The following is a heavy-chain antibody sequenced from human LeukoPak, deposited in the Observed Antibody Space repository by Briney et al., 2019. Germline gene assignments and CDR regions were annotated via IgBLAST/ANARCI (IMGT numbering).Heavy chain of an antibody. CDR3: ARALGFMTTVVTPDY. J-gene: IGHJ4*02. D-gene: IGHD4-23*01. Sequence: ASVKVSCKASGYTFTSYGISWVRQAPGQGLEWMGWISAYNGNTNYAQKLQGRVTMTTDTSTSTAYMELRSLRSDDTAVCYCARALGFMTTVVTPDYWGQGTLVTVSS. V-gene: IGHV1-18*01. CDR1: GYTFTSYG. CDR2: ISAYNGNT.